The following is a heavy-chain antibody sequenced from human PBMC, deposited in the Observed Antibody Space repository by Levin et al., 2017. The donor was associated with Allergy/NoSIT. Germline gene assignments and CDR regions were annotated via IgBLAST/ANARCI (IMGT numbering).Heavy chain of an antibody. J-gene: IGHJ6*03. Sequence: KTSETLSLTCTVSGGSISSSSYYWGWIRQPPGKGLEWIGSIYYSGSTYYNPSLKSRVTISVDTSKNQFSLKLSSVTAADTAVYYCARQNGDYLFDPDYYMDVWGKGTTVTVSS. CDR2: IYYSGST. V-gene: IGHV4-39*01. D-gene: IGHD4-17*01. CDR3: ARQNGDYLFDPDYYMDV. CDR1: GGSISSSSYY.